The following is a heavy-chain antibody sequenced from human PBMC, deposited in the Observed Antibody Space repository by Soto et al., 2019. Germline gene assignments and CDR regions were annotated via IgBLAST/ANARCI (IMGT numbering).Heavy chain of an antibody. CDR2: IDPSDSYT. V-gene: IGHV5-10-1*01. CDR3: ARSGIIIAARPDWFDP. J-gene: IGHJ5*02. CDR1: GYSFTSYW. D-gene: IGHD6-6*01. Sequence: GESLKISCKGSGYSFTSYWISWVRQMPGKGLEWMGRIDPSDSYTNYSPSFQGHVTISADESISTAYLQWSSLKASDTAMYYCARSGIIIAARPDWFDPWGQGTLVTVS.